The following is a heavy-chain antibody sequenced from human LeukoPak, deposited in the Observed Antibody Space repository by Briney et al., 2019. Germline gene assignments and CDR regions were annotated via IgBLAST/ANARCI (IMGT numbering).Heavy chain of an antibody. V-gene: IGHV3-53*01. CDR3: TRGIGRSWSLDY. D-gene: IGHD3-10*01. CDR2: IYNNGNT. Sequence: GGSLRLSCAASGITVSSDYMTWVRQAPGKGLEWVSLIYNNGNTYYADSVRGRFTISRDNSKNTLYLQMNSLRAEDTAMYYCTRGIGRSWSLDYWGQGTLVTVSS. J-gene: IGHJ4*02. CDR1: GITVSSDY.